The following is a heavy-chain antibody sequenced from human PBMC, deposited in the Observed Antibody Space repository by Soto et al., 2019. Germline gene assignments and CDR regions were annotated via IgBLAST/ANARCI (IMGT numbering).Heavy chain of an antibody. J-gene: IGHJ4*02. V-gene: IGHV4-34*01. CDR2: NNHGGST. D-gene: IGHD3-16*01. Sequence: PSETLSLTCAVCGGSFSGYYWSWIRPPPGKGLERIGENNHGGSTNYNPSLKSRVTISVDTSKNKFSLKLSSVTAADTAVYYCARLREFAPDYWGQGNMVNV. CDR3: ARLREFAPDY. CDR1: GGSFSGYY.